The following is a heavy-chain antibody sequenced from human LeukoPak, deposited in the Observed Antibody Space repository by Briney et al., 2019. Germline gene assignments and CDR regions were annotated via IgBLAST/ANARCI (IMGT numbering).Heavy chain of an antibody. CDR1: GYTFISYA. Sequence: ASVKVSCKASGYTFISYAMHWVRQAPGQRLEWMGWINAGNGNTKYSQKFQGRVTITRDTSASTAYMEVSSLRSEDTAVYYCARGITYYYGSSGYYGAFDIWGQGTMVTVSS. CDR3: ARGITYYYGSSGYYGAFDI. J-gene: IGHJ3*02. D-gene: IGHD3-22*01. V-gene: IGHV1-3*01. CDR2: INAGNGNT.